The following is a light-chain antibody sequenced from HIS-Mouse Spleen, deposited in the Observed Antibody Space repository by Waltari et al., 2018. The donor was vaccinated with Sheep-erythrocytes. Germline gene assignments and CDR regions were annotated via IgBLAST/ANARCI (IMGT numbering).Light chain of an antibody. CDR1: RSDVGGYNH. V-gene: IGLV2-11*01. CDR2: DVS. CDR3: CSYAGSYNHV. J-gene: IGLJ1*01. Sequence: QSALTQPASVSGSPGQSITISFPGTRSDVGGYNHAPWYQQHPGKAPKLMIYDVSKRPSGVPDRFSGSKSGNTASLTISGLQAEDEADYYCCSYAGSYNHVFATGTKVTVL.